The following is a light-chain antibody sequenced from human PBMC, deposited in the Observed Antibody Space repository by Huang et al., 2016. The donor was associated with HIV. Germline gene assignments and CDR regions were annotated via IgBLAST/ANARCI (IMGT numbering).Light chain of an antibody. Sequence: DIIMTQSPDSLAVSLGERATLNCRSSQSVYSSSTSQDYMAWFQQKPGQPPRLLLFWASTREAGVPDRCSGSGSGTHFTLTIANLEAEDAAIYYCQQYYSSPQTFGQGTRVEVK. J-gene: IGKJ1*01. V-gene: IGKV4-1*01. CDR2: WAS. CDR1: QSVYSSSTSQDY. CDR3: QQYYSSPQT.